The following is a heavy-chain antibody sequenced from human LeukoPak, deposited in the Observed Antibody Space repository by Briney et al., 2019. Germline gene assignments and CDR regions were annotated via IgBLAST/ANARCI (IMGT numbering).Heavy chain of an antibody. CDR2: IVVGSGNA. D-gene: IGHD5-24*01. V-gene: IGHV1-58*02. CDR3: AADLHGYNADAFDI. CDR1: GFTFTSSA. Sequence: SVKVSCKASGFTFTSSAMQWVRQARGQRLEWIGWIVVGSGNANYAQKFQERVTITRDMSTSTASMELSSLRSEDTAVYYCAADLHGYNADAFDIWGQGTMVTVSS. J-gene: IGHJ3*02.